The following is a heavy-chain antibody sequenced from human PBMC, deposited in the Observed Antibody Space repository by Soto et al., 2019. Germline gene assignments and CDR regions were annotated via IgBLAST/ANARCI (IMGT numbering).Heavy chain of an antibody. CDR1: GGTFSSYA. Sequence: QVQLVQSGAEVKKPGSSVKISCKASGGTFSSYAISWVRQAPGQGLEWMGGIIPSFGTANYAQKFQGRVTITADKSTSTAYMALSSLGSEDTAVYYWARAVGEVASPNWFDPWGPGTLVTVSS. V-gene: IGHV1-69*06. D-gene: IGHD3-16*01. CDR3: ARAVGEVASPNWFDP. CDR2: IIPSFGTA. J-gene: IGHJ5*02.